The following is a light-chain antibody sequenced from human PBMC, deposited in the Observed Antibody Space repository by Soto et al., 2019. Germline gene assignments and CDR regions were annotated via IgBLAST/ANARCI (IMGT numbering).Light chain of an antibody. CDR2: DTY. CDR1: TGAVTSGHY. V-gene: IGLV7-46*01. CDR3: LLVYSDAGV. J-gene: IGLJ3*02. Sequence: QTVVTQEPSLTVSPGGTVTLTCGSSTGAVTSGHYPYWFQQKAGQAPRTLIYDTYNKQFWTPARFSGSLLGDKAALTLSGAQPXXXADYYCLLVYSDAGVFGGGTKLTVL.